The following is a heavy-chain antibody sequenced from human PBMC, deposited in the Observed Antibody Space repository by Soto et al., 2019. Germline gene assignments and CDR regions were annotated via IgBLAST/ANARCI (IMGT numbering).Heavy chain of an antibody. CDR2: ISSSGTT. D-gene: IGHD2-8*01. CDR3: LRSHGAY. CDR1: GCSVSSGPYH. J-gene: IGHJ4*02. Sequence: QVQLQESGPGLVKTSETLSLTCTVSGCSVSSGPYHWNWIRQPPGKVLEWIGHISSSGTTNYNPALEGRVTRSMDTSRNQFSLRVSSVTAADTAVYYCLRSHGAYWGQGILVTVSS. V-gene: IGHV4-61*01.